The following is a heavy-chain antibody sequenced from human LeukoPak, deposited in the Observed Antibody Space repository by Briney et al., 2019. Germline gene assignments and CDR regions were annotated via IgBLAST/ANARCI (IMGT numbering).Heavy chain of an antibody. J-gene: IGHJ6*02. CDR1: GASINNYY. Sequence: SETLSLTCTVSGASINNYYWSWIRQPPGKGLEWIGYIHYSGSTDYSPSLKSRVTISLDTSKNRFSLKLSSVTAADTAMYYCARSYSSSDHYYYYGMDVWGQGTTVTVSS. CDR2: IHYSGST. D-gene: IGHD6-13*01. V-gene: IGHV4-59*08. CDR3: ARSYSSSDHYYYYGMDV.